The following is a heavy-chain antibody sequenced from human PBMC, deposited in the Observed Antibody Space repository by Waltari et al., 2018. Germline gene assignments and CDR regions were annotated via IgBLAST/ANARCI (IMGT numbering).Heavy chain of an antibody. CDR2: IYSGGTT. V-gene: IGHV3-53*02. CDR3: ATSPTRSF. D-gene: IGHD2-15*01. J-gene: IGHJ4*02. CDR1: GLTVGNNY. Sequence: EVQLVETGGGSLQPGAALRLYCAARGLTVGNNYMSWVRQAPGKGLEGVSVIYSGGTTQYADSVKGRFTISRDSSKNTLYLQMNSLRVEDTAVYYCATSPTRSFWGQGTLVAVAS.